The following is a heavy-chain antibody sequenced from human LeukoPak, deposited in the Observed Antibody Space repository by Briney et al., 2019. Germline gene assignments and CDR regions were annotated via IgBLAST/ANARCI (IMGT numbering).Heavy chain of an antibody. CDR3: AWSGTSYLFFDY. J-gene: IGHJ4*02. D-gene: IGHD1-26*01. V-gene: IGHV3-53*01. CDR2: IYRDGRT. CDR1: GFTFSPNY. Sequence: GGSLRLSCAASGFTFSPNYMSWVRQAPGKGLEWVSVIYRDGRTYYADSVKGRFTISRDNSKNTLYLQMNSLRAEDTAVYYCAWSGTSYLFFDYWGQGTLVTVSS.